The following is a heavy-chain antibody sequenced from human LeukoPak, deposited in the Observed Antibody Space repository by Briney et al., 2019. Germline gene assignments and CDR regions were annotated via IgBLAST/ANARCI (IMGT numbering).Heavy chain of an antibody. V-gene: IGHV3-74*01. CDR2: INNDGGVT. CDR1: GFTFSSHW. J-gene: IGHJ4*02. CDR3: ARGAYCSSTSCSSFDY. D-gene: IGHD2-2*01. Sequence: GGSLRLSCAASGFTFSSHWIHWVRQAPGKGLVWVSFINNDGGVTSYADSVKGRFTISRDNAKNTLYLQMNSLRAEDTAMYYCARGAYCSSTSCSSFDYWGQGTLVTVSS.